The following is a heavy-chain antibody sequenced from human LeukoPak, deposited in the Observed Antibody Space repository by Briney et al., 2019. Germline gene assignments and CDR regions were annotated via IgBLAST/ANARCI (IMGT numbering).Heavy chain of an antibody. CDR2: IYPRDGST. CDR3: ARDQEAFDY. Sequence: ASVKVSCKASGYSFTSNYVHWVRQAPGQGLEWMGMIYPRDGSTSYAQKFQGRVTVTRDTSTSTVHMELSGLRSEDTAVYYCARDQEAFDYWGQGTLVTVSS. CDR1: GYSFTSNY. V-gene: IGHV1-46*01. J-gene: IGHJ4*02.